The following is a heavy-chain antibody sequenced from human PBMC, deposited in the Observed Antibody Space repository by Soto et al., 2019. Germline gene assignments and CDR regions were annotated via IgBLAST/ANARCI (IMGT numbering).Heavy chain of an antibody. CDR1: GFTFSSYW. Sequence: WGSLRLSGAASGFTFSSYWMHWVRQAPGKGRVWVSSINSHGSSTSYSDSVKGRFTISRDNAKNTLYLQMNSLRAEDTALYYCARLDTATVAPFDXWGQGTLVTVSX. CDR2: INSHGSST. V-gene: IGHV3-74*01. J-gene: IGHJ4*02. CDR3: ARLDTATVAPFDX. D-gene: IGHD5-18*01.